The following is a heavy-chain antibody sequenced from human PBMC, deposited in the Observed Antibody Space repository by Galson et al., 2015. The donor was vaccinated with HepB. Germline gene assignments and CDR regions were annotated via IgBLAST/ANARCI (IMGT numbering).Heavy chain of an antibody. V-gene: IGHV3-23*01. CDR3: AKAQWLRFYYGLAD. CDR2: ISGSGSNT. CDR1: GFTFNNFA. Sequence: SLRLSCATSGFTFNNFAMNWVRQAPGKGLEWVSGISGSGSNTYYADSVRGRFTISRDNSKNTMYLQMNSLRADDTAIYYCAKAQWLRFYYGLADWGQGTTVTVSS. D-gene: IGHD5-12*01. J-gene: IGHJ6*02.